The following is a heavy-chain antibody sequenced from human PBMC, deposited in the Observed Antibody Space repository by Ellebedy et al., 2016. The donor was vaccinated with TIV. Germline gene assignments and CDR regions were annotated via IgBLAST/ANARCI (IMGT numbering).Heavy chain of an antibody. V-gene: IGHV1-46*01. J-gene: IGHJ4*02. CDR1: GYNFIDYG. CDR2: INPSIGST. D-gene: IGHD5-18*01. CDR3: ARVPSYSSGYELDH. Sequence: AASVKVSCKTSGYNFIDYGVSWVRQAPGQGLEWMGIINPSIGSTTYAQKFQGRVTMTRDTSTSTVYMELSSLRSEDTAVYYCARVPSYSSGYELDHWGQGTLVTVSS.